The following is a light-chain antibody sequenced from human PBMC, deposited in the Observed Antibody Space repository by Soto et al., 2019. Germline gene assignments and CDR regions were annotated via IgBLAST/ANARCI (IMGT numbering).Light chain of an antibody. V-gene: IGKV1-9*01. CDR2: AAS. J-gene: IGKJ3*01. CDR1: QGISSY. CDR3: QQLNSHT. Sequence: DIQLTQSPSFLSASVGDRVTITCRASQGISSYLAWYQQKPGKAPKLLIYAASTLQSGVPSRFSGSGSGTEFTLTISSLQPEDFATYYCQQLNSHTFGPGTKVDIK.